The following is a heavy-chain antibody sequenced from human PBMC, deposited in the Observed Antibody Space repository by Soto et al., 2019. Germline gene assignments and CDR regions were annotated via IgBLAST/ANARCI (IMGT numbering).Heavy chain of an antibody. CDR2: ISYDGSNK. J-gene: IGHJ4*02. CDR3: AKEAFVGWVGDGSLHV. V-gene: IGHV3-30*18. CDR1: GFTFSSYG. D-gene: IGHD3-10*01. Sequence: QVQLVESGGGVVQPGRSLRLSCVVSGFTFSSYGMHWVRQAPGKGLEWVAVISYDGSNKYYTDSVKGRFTISRDNSKNTLFLQVNSLRAEDTAVYYCAKEAFVGWVGDGSLHVWGQGALVTVSS.